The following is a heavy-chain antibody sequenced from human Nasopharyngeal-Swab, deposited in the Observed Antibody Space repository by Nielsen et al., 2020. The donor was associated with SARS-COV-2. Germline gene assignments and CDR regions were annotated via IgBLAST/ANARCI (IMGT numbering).Heavy chain of an antibody. D-gene: IGHD3-22*01. CDR2: IYSDGSGT. V-gene: IGHV3-23*03. CDR3: AKHEINYYTLGV. CDR1: GFTFSNFA. J-gene: IGHJ6*02. Sequence: LSLTCAASGFTFSNFAMTWVRQPPGKGPEWVAIIYSDGSGTFYADSVEGRFAISRDNSKNTVHLEMNSLRAEDTAVYYCAKHEINYYTLGVWGQGTTVTVSS.